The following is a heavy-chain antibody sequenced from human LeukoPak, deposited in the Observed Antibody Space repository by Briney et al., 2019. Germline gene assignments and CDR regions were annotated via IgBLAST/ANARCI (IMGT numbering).Heavy chain of an antibody. D-gene: IGHD3-10*01. CDR3: AKVRMVRGVI. CDR2: ISGSGGST. J-gene: IGHJ4*02. CDR1: GFTFSSYA. V-gene: IGHV3-23*01. Sequence: GGSLRLSCVAPGFTFSSYAMSWVRQAPGKGLEWVSAISGSGGSTYYADSVKGRFTISRDNSKNTLYLQMNSLRAEDTAVYYCAKVRMVRGVIWGQGTLVTVSS.